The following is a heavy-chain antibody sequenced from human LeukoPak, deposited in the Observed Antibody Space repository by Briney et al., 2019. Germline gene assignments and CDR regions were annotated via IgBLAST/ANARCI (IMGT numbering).Heavy chain of an antibody. CDR2: INSDGRST. V-gene: IGHV3-74*01. CDR3: ASGWYTY. D-gene: IGHD6-19*01. Sequence: GGSLRLSCAASGFTFSSYWMHWVRQAPGKGLVWVSRINSDGRSTSYADSVKGRFTIYRDNAKNTLYLQMNGLGAEYTAVYYCASGWYTYWGQGTLVTVSS. J-gene: IGHJ4*02. CDR1: GFTFSSYW.